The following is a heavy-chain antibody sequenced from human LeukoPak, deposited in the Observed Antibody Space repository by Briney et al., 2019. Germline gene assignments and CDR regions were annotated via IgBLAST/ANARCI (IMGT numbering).Heavy chain of an antibody. J-gene: IGHJ4*02. CDR1: SGSISSYY. Sequence: SEPLSLTCTVSSGSISSYYWSWIRPPPAKGLEWIGYISYSGSTNYNPSLKRRVTMAVDTSKNQFSLKPSSVTDVDTAVYYCARGGSVTTDSDFDFWGQGTLVTVSS. V-gene: IGHV4-59*08. D-gene: IGHD4-17*01. CDR3: ARGGSVTTDSDFDF. CDR2: ISYSGST.